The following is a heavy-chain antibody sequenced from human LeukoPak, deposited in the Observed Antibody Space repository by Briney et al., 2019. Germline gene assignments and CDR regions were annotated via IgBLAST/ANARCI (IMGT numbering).Heavy chain of an antibody. J-gene: IGHJ4*02. D-gene: IGHD6-19*01. V-gene: IGHV3-9*01. Sequence: GGSLRLSCAASGFTFDDYAMHWVRQAPGKGLEWVSGISWNSGSIVYADSVKGRFTISRDNAKNSLYLQMNSLRAEDTALYYCAAEWLVHYWGQGTLVTVSS. CDR2: ISWNSGSI. CDR1: GFTFDDYA. CDR3: AAEWLVHY.